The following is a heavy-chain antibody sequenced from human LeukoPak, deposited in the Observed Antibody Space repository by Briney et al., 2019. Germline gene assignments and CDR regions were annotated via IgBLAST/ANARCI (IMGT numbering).Heavy chain of an antibody. Sequence: GGSLRLSCEASGFTFSNFHLSWVRQAPGKGLEWVSAISGSGETTYYADSVKGRFTVSRDNSKNMLYVQMDSLRADDTAVYYCAKRGYTYGGHFDHWGQGALVTVSS. CDR1: GFTFSNFH. J-gene: IGHJ4*02. D-gene: IGHD5-18*01. CDR3: AKRGYTYGGHFDH. V-gene: IGHV3-23*01. CDR2: ISGSGETT.